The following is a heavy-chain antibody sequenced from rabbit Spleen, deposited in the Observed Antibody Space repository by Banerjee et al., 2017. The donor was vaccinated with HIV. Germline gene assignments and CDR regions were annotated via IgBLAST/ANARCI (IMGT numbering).Heavy chain of an antibody. V-gene: IGHV1S47*01. Sequence: ELVESGGGLVQAGESLKLSCKASGIDFSTYAMIWVRQAPGKGLEWIAYIYPTFGVANYANSVKGRFTISSDSAQNTVFLQMTSLTASDTATYFCARDLAGVIGWNFGWWGPGTLVTVS. D-gene: IGHD4-1*01. CDR3: ARDLAGVIGWNFGW. CDR2: IYPTFGVA. CDR1: GIDFSTYA. J-gene: IGHJ4*01.